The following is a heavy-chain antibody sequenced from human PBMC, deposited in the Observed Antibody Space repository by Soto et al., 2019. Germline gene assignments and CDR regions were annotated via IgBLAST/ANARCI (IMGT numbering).Heavy chain of an antibody. CDR3: ARDIAATYYYYGMDV. J-gene: IGHJ6*02. CDR1: GGSISSYY. Sequence: QVQLQESGPGLVKPSETLSLTCTVSGGSISSYYWSWIRQPPGKGLEWIGYIYYSGSTSYNPSLKSRVTISVDTSKNQSSLKLSSVTAADTAVYYCARDIAATYYYYGMDVWGQGTTVTVSS. D-gene: IGHD6-13*01. V-gene: IGHV4-59*01. CDR2: IYYSGST.